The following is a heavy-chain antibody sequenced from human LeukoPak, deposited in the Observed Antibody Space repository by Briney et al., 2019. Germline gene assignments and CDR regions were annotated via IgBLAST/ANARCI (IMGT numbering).Heavy chain of an antibody. CDR3: ATPIPFKADAFDI. CDR2: IIPIFGTA. V-gene: IGHV1-69*01. D-gene: IGHD2-21*01. CDR1: GGTFSSYA. Sequence: GSSVKVSCKASGGTFSSYAISWVRQAPGQGLEWMGGIIPIFGTANYAQKFQGRVTITADESTSTAYMELSSLRSEDTAVYYCATPIPFKADAFDIWGQGTMVTVSS. J-gene: IGHJ3*02.